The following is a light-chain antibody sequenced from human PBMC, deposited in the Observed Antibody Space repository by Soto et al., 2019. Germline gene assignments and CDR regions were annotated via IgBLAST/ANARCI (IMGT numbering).Light chain of an antibody. CDR2: NTS. J-gene: IGKJ5*01. CDR3: QQYGSSPIT. V-gene: IGKV3-20*01. Sequence: NVLTQSPGTLSLSPGERATLSCRASQTVTNNYLAWYQQKPGQAPRLLIYNTSSRATGIPDRFSGSGSGTDFTLTVTRLEPEDSAVYYCQQYGSSPITFGQGTRLEI. CDR1: QTVTNNY.